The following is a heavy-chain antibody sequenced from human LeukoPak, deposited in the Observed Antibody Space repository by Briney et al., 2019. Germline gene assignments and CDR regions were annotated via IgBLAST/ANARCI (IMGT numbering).Heavy chain of an antibody. V-gene: IGHV3-11*01. J-gene: IGHJ4*02. CDR3: AREKVYDYVWGSYRYTPDY. D-gene: IGHD3-16*02. CDR1: GFIVNTYY. Sequence: PGGSLRLSCAVSGFIVNTYYMSWVRQAPGKGLEWVSYISSSGSTIYYADSVKGRFTISRDNAKNSLYLQMNSLRAEDTAVYYCAREKVYDYVWGSYRYTPDYWGQGTLVTVSS. CDR2: ISSSGSTI.